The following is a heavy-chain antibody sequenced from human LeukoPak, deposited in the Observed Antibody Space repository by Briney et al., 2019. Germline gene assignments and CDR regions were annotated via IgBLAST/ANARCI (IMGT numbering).Heavy chain of an antibody. CDR2: IYYSGST. J-gene: IGHJ4*02. V-gene: IGHV4-59*12. CDR3: ARSKQLVRRPTDY. D-gene: IGHD6-13*01. Sequence: SETLSLTCTVSGGSIRSYYWSWIRQPPGKGLEWLGFIYYSGSTTYNPSFRSRVTISEDTSKNQFSLKLSSVTAADTAVYYCARSKQLVRRPTDYWGQGTLVTVSS. CDR1: GGSIRSYY.